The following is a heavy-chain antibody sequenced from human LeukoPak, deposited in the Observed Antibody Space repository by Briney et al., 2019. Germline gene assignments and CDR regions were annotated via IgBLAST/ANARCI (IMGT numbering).Heavy chain of an antibody. CDR1: GFTFSSYS. CDR3: ARVGYDILTGYYLTYFDY. J-gene: IGHJ4*02. D-gene: IGHD3-9*01. Sequence: GGSLRLSCAASGFTFSSYSMNWVRQAPGKGLEWVSYISSSSSTIYYADSVKGRFTISRDNAKNSLYLQMNSLRDEDTAVYYCARVGYDILTGYYLTYFDYWGQGTLVTVSS. V-gene: IGHV3-48*02. CDR2: ISSSSSTI.